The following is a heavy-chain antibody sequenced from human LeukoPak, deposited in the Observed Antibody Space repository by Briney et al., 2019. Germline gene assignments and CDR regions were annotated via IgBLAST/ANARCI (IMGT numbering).Heavy chain of an antibody. J-gene: IGHJ5*02. Sequence: GGSLRLSCAASGFTFSSYATSWVRQAPGKGLEWVSAISGSGGSTYYADSVKGRFTISRDNSKNTLYLQMNSLRAEDTAVYYCAKDRPIVVVPAAMGWFDPWGQGTLVTVSS. CDR3: AKDRPIVVVPAAMGWFDP. V-gene: IGHV3-23*01. CDR2: ISGSGGST. CDR1: GFTFSSYA. D-gene: IGHD2-2*01.